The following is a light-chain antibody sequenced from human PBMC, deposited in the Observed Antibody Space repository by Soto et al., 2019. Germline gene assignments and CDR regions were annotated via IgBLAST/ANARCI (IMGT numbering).Light chain of an antibody. CDR2: DVS. CDR1: GSDVGAYNY. Sequence: QSALTQPRSVSGSPGQSVTISCTGTGSDVGAYNYVSWYQQHPGKAPKYMIYDVSKRPSGVPDRFSGSKSGNTASLTITGLQAEDEAEYYCCSYAGSPYVFGTGTKLTVL. CDR3: CSYAGSPYV. V-gene: IGLV2-11*01. J-gene: IGLJ1*01.